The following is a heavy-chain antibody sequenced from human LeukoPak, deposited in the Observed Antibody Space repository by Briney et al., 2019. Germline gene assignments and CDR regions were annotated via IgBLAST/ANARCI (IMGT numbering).Heavy chain of an antibody. V-gene: IGHV4-61*02. CDR1: GGSISSGNY. CDR2: VYTSGST. J-gene: IGHJ5*02. CDR3: ARYDYSNLNWFDP. D-gene: IGHD4-11*01. Sequence: SETLSLTCTVSGGSISSGNYWSWIRQPAGKGLEWIGRVYTSGSTNYNPSLKSRVTISVDTPKNQFSLKLSSVTAADTAVYYCARYDYSNLNWFDPWGQGTLVTVSS.